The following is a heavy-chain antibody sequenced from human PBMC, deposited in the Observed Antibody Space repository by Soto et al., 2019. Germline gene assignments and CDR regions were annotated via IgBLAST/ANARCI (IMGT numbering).Heavy chain of an antibody. Sequence: PSETLSLTCTVSGGSVSSVNYYWSWIRQPPGKGLEWIGHIYFSGNTNFNPSLKSRVTISIDTSKNQFSLKLSSVTAADTAVYFCAREFYYDNSGYYYVNAFDIWGQGTMVTVSS. CDR1: GGSVSSVNYY. D-gene: IGHD3-22*01. CDR3: AREFYYDNSGYYYVNAFDI. CDR2: IYFSGNT. V-gene: IGHV4-61*01. J-gene: IGHJ3*02.